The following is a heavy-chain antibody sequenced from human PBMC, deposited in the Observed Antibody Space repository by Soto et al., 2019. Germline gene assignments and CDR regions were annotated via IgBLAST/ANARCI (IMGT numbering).Heavy chain of an antibody. CDR1: GGSISSYY. V-gene: IGHV4-59*12. J-gene: IGHJ2*01. CDR3: ARRMVTNSYWYFDL. Sequence: QVQLQESGPGLVKPSETLSLTCTVSGGSISSYYWSWIRQPPGKGLEWIGYIYYSGSTNYNPSLKSRVTISVDTSKNQCSLNLSSVTAADTAVYYCARRMVTNSYWYFDLWGRGTLVTVSS. CDR2: IYYSGST. D-gene: IGHD2-21*02.